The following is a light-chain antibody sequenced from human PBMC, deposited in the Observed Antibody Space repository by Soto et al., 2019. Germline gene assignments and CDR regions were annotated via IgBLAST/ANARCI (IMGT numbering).Light chain of an antibody. V-gene: IGKV3-11*01. CDR2: DAS. Sequence: EILLKESPATLSLSPGERATLSCRASQSVSSYLAWYKQKPGQAPRLLIYDASNRATGIPARLSGSGSGTEFTLTISSIEPEDFAVYYCQQRSNLLTFGGGTTVDIK. J-gene: IGKJ4*01. CDR3: QQRSNLLT. CDR1: QSVSSY.